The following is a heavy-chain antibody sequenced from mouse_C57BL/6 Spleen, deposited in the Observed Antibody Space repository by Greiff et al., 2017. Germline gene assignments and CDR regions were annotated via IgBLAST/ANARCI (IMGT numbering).Heavy chain of an antibody. J-gene: IGHJ4*01. D-gene: IGHD1-1*01. CDR3: ARDRGYYYGSSYDYYAMDY. V-gene: IGHV5-4*03. CDR2: ISDGGSYT. CDR1: GFTFSSYA. Sequence: EVMLVESGGGLVKPGGSLKLSCAASGFTFSSYAMSWVRQTPEKRLEWVATISDGGSYTYYPDNVKGRFTITRDNAKNNLYLQMSHLKAEDTAMYYCARDRGYYYGSSYDYYAMDYWGKGTSVTVSS.